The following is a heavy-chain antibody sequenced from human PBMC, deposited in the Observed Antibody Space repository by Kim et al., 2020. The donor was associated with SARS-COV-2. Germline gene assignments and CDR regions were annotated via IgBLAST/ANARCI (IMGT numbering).Heavy chain of an antibody. Sequence: ADSVKGRFTISRDNSKTTLYLQMHSLRAEDTAVYYCAKGGSSWPVYYFDYWGQGTLVTVSS. D-gene: IGHD6-13*01. J-gene: IGHJ4*02. CDR3: AKGGSSWPVYYFDY. V-gene: IGHV3-23*01.